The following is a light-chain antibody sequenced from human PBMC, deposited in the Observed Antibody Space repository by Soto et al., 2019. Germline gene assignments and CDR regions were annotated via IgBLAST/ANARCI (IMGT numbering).Light chain of an antibody. J-gene: IGLJ2*01. CDR2: DVS. Sequence: QSVLTQPASVSGSPGQSITISCTGTSSDGGGYNFVSWYQQHPGKVPKVMIYDVSKRPSGVSNRFSGSKSGNTASLTISGLQVEDEADYYCSSYRSGSTRVVFGGGTKLTVL. CDR1: SSDGGGYNF. CDR3: SSYRSGSTRVV. V-gene: IGLV2-14*03.